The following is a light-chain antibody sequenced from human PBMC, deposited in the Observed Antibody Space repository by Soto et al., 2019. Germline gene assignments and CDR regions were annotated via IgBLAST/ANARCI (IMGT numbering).Light chain of an antibody. Sequence: DIQMTQSHSTLSASVGDRVTITCRASQSISSLLAWYQQKPGKAPKLLIYKAPSLESGVPSRFSCSGSGTEFTLTISSLQPYDFATYYCQQYNSYSRTFGQGTKVEIK. J-gene: IGKJ1*01. V-gene: IGKV1-5*03. CDR2: KAP. CDR3: QQYNSYSRT. CDR1: QSISSL.